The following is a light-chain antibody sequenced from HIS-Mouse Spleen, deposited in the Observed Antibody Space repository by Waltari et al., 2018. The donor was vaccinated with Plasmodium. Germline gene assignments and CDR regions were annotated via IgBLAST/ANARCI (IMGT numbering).Light chain of an antibody. Sequence: EIVLTQSPATLSLSPGERATLSCRASQSVSRYLAWYQQKPGQTPMLLIYDAANSATGIPARFSGSGSGTDFTLTISCLEPEDFAVYYCQQRSNWPLTFGGWTKVEIK. V-gene: IGKV3-11*01. CDR1: QSVSRY. CDR3: QQRSNWPLT. J-gene: IGKJ4*01. CDR2: DAA.